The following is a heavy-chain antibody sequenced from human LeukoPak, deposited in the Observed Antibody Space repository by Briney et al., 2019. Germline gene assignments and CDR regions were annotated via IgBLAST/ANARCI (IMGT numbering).Heavy chain of an antibody. D-gene: IGHD2-2*01. CDR3: ARATWYCSSTSCYGDYYYGMDV. J-gene: IGHJ6*02. Sequence: ASVKVSCKASGYTFTSYDINWVRQATGQGLEWMGWMNPNSGNTGYAQKFQGRVTMTRNTSISTAYMELSSLRSEDTAVYYCARATWYCSSTSCYGDYYYGMDVWGQGTAVTVSS. CDR1: GYTFTSYD. V-gene: IGHV1-8*01. CDR2: MNPNSGNT.